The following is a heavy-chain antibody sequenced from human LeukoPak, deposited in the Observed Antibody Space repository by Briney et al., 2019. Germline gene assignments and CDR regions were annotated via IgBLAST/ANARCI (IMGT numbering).Heavy chain of an antibody. J-gene: IGHJ4*02. CDR3: ARLSLHCSGGSCYRGAFDS. V-gene: IGHV4-59*08. Sequence: SETLSLTCTVSGGSTGSDYWSWIRQPPGKGLEWIAYYSGVTSYNPSLKSRVAISIDTSKNQFSLNLSSVTAADTAVYYCARLSLHCSGGSCYRGAFDSWGQGTLVTVSS. D-gene: IGHD2-15*01. CDR2: YYSGVT. CDR1: GGSTGSDY.